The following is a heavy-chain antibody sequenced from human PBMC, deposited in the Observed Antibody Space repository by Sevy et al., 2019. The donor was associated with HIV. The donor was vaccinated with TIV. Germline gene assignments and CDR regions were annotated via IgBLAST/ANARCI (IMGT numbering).Heavy chain of an antibody. J-gene: IGHJ3*02. Sequence: GESLKISCAASGFTFNIYSMNWVRQAPGKGLEWVSSISSSSNYIYYADSVKGRFTISRDNAKNSLYLQMNSLRAEDTAVYYCARGLLWFGELLSSAFDIWGQGTMVTVSS. CDR3: ARGLLWFGELLSSAFDI. CDR1: GFTFNIYS. V-gene: IGHV3-21*01. CDR2: ISSSSNYI. D-gene: IGHD3-10*01.